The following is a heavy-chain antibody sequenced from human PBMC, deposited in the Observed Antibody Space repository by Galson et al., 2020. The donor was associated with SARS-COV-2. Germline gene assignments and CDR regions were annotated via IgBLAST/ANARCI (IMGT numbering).Heavy chain of an antibody. Sequence: GESLKISCAASGFTFSSYNMNWVRQAPGKGLELVSFITSSSTTYYADSVKGRFTISRDNAKNSLYLQMSGLRDDDTALYYCSRGLSSSWPFSDFWGQGALVTVSS. CDR1: GFTFSSYN. J-gene: IGHJ4*02. D-gene: IGHD6-13*01. CDR2: ITSSSTT. CDR3: SRGLSSSWPFSDF. V-gene: IGHV3-48*02.